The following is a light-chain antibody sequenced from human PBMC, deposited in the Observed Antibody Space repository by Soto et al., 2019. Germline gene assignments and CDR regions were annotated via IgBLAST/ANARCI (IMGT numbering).Light chain of an antibody. CDR1: QSVLYSSNNKNY. J-gene: IGKJ1*01. Sequence: DIVMTQSPDSLAVSLGERATINCKSSQSVLYSSNNKNYLAWYQQKPGQTPKLLIYWASTRESGVPDRLRGSGSGTDFTLTISSLQAEDVAVYYCQQYSSPPWTFGQGTKVEIK. CDR3: QQYSSPPWT. V-gene: IGKV4-1*01. CDR2: WAS.